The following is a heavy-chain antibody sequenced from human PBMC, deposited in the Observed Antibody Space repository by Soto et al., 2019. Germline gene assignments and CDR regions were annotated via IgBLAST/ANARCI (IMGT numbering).Heavy chain of an antibody. D-gene: IGHD3-22*01. CDR2: INPSGGST. Sequence: ASVKVSCKASGYTFTSYYMHWVRQAPGQGLEWMGIINPSGGSTSYAQKFQGRVTMIRDTSTSTLYMELSSLRSADTAVYYCARDSRYSDSSGHNPTSMHVWGQGTTVTVS. J-gene: IGHJ6*02. V-gene: IGHV1-46*01. CDR1: GYTFTSYY. CDR3: ARDSRYSDSSGHNPTSMHV.